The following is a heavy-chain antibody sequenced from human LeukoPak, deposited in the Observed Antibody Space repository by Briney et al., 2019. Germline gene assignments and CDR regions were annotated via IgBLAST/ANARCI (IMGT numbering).Heavy chain of an antibody. J-gene: IGHJ6*02. CDR3: ARGTPPYCSGGSCYRFSIPYYYYGMDV. CDR1: GYTFTSYD. CDR2: MNPNSGNT. D-gene: IGHD2-15*01. Sequence: EASVKVSCKASGYTFTSYDINWVRQATGQGLEWMGWMNPNSGNTGYAQKFQGRVTMTRNTSISTAYMELSSLRSEDTAVYYCARGTPPYCSGGSCYRFSIPYYYYGMDVWGQGTTVTVSS. V-gene: IGHV1-8*01.